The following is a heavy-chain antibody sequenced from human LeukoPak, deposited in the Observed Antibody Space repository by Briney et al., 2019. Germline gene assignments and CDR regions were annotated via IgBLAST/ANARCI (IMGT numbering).Heavy chain of an antibody. J-gene: IGHJ3*02. CDR1: GGSFSGYY. D-gene: IGHD6-19*01. Sequence: PSETLSLTCAVYGGSFSGYYWSWIRQPPGKGLEWIGEINHSGSTNYSPSLKSRVTISVDTSKNQFSLKLSSVTAADTAVYYCARKGGRSSGWALAYAFDIWGQGTMVTVSS. V-gene: IGHV4-34*01. CDR2: INHSGST. CDR3: ARKGGRSSGWALAYAFDI.